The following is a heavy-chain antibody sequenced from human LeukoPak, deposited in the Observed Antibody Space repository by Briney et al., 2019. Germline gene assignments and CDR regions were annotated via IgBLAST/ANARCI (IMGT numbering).Heavy chain of an antibody. CDR3: AIEGPSPIAAAGTAPDAFDI. CDR2: ISGSGSTI. J-gene: IGHJ3*02. D-gene: IGHD6-13*01. V-gene: IGHV3-11*01. Sequence: PGGSLRLSCAASVFTFSDYYMSWIRQAAGRGLEWVSYISGSGSTIYYADSVKGRFTISRDNAKNSLYLQMNSLRAEDTAVYYCAIEGPSPIAAAGTAPDAFDIWGQGTMVTVSS. CDR1: VFTFSDYY.